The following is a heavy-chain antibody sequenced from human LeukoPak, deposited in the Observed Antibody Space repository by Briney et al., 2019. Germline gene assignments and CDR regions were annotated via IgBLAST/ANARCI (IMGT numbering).Heavy chain of an antibody. D-gene: IGHD4-17*01. Sequence: PGGSLRLSCAASGFTFSSYSMNWVRQAPGKGLEWVSSISSSSSYIYYADSVKGRFTISRDNAKNSLYLQMNSLRAEDTAVYYCARDVWGTVTTLDYWGQGTLVTVSS. J-gene: IGHJ4*02. CDR2: ISSSSSYI. V-gene: IGHV3-21*01. CDR3: ARDVWGTVTTLDY. CDR1: GFTFSSYS.